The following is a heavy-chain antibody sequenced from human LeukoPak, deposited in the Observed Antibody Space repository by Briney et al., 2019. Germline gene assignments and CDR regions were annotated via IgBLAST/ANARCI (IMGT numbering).Heavy chain of an antibody. CDR2: ISSSSSYI. CDR1: GFTFSSYS. V-gene: IGHV3-21*01. J-gene: IGHJ6*02. Sequence: GGTLRLSCAASGFTFSSYSMNWVRQAPGKGLEWVSSISSSSSYIYYADSVKGRFTISRDNAKNSLYLQMNSLRAEDAAVYYCAGDRVGSIYGMDVWGQGTTVTVSS. D-gene: IGHD1-26*01. CDR3: AGDRVGSIYGMDV.